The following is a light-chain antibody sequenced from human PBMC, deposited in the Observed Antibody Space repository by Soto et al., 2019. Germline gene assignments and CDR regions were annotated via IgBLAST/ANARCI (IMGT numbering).Light chain of an antibody. CDR2: GTS. CDR1: QSISSY. V-gene: IGKV1-16*01. J-gene: IGKJ5*01. Sequence: DIQLTQSPSSLSASIGDRVTITCRASQSISSYLNWLQQKPEKAPKSLIYGTSNLESGVPSRFSGSGSGTDYTLTISSLQREDFATYYCQQYDSYPITFGQGTRLEIK. CDR3: QQYDSYPIT.